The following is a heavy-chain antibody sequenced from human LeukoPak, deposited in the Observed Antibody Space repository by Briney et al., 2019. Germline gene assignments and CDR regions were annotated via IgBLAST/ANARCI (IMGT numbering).Heavy chain of an antibody. CDR2: ISGSGDST. D-gene: IGHD3-3*01. CDR1: GFAFSSYA. Sequence: GGSLRLSCAASGFAFSSYAMSWVRQAPGKGLEWVSAISGSGDSTYYADSVKGRFTVSRDNSKNTLYLQMNSLRAADTAVYYCAKVGSLHDFWSGLDYWGQGTLVTVSS. J-gene: IGHJ4*02. V-gene: IGHV3-23*01. CDR3: AKVGSLHDFWSGLDY.